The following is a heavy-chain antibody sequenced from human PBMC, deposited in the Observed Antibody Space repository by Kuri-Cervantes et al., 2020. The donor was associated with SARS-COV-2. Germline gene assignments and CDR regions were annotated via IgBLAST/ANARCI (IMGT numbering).Heavy chain of an antibody. CDR1: GGSISSGGYY. D-gene: IGHD4-23*01. J-gene: IGHJ4*02. CDR3: ARVGYGGEKVFDY. Sequence: SETLSLTCTVSGGSISSGGYYWSWIRQPPGKGLEWIGYIYHSGSTYYNPSLKSRVTISVDRSKNQFSLKLSSVTAADTAAYYCARVGYGGEKVFDYWGQGTLVTVSS. V-gene: IGHV4-30-2*01. CDR2: IYHSGST.